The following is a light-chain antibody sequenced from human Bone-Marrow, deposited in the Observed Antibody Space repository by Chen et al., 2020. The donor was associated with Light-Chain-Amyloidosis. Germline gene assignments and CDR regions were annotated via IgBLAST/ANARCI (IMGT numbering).Light chain of an antibody. V-gene: IGKV3-11*01. Sequence: EIVLTQSPATLSLSPGERATLSCRASQSVSSYLAWYQQKPGQAPRPLIYGASNRATGIPARFSGSGSGTDFTLTISSLEPEDFAVYYCQQRIHWPLTFGGGTKVEIK. CDR3: QQRIHWPLT. CDR2: GAS. J-gene: IGKJ4*01. CDR1: QSVSSY.